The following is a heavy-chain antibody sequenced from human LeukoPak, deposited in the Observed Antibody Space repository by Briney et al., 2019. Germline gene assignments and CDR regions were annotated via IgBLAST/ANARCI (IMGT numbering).Heavy chain of an antibody. V-gene: IGHV1-18*01. J-gene: IGHJ4*02. D-gene: IGHD4-17*01. CDR3: ARVSPTTVTRRGGYFDY. Sequence: ASVKVSCKASGYTFTSYGISWVRQAPGQGLEWMGWISAYNGNTNYAQKLQGRVTMTTDTSTSTAYMELSSLRSEDTAVYYCARVSPTTVTRRGGYFDYWGQGTLVTVSS. CDR1: GYTFTSYG. CDR2: ISAYNGNT.